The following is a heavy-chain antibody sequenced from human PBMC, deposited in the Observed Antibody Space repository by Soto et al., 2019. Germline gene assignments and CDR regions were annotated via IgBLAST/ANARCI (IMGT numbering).Heavy chain of an antibody. CDR2: ISWNSGSI. CDR3: AKDMGGEQWLVSPFDY. Sequence: EVQLVESGGGLVQPGRSPRLSCAASGFTFDDYAMYWVRQAPGKGLEWVSGISWNSGSIGYADSVKGRFTISRDNAKNSLYLQMNSLRVEDTALYYCAKDMGGEQWLVSPFDYWGQGTLVTVSS. D-gene: IGHD6-19*01. J-gene: IGHJ4*02. V-gene: IGHV3-9*01. CDR1: GFTFDDYA.